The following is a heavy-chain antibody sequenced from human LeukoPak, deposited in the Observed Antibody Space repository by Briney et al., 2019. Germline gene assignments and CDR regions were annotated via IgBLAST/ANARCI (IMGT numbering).Heavy chain of an antibody. V-gene: IGHV4-39*01. J-gene: IGHJ4*02. Sequence: SETLSLTCTVSGGSISSSSYYWGWIRQPPGKGLEWIGSIYYSGGTYYNPSLKSRVTISVDTSKNQFSLKLSSVTAADTAVYYCARRPLTMVRGVIITYFDYWGQGTLVTVSS. CDR1: GGSISSSSYY. D-gene: IGHD3-10*01. CDR3: ARRPLTMVRGVIITYFDY. CDR2: IYYSGGT.